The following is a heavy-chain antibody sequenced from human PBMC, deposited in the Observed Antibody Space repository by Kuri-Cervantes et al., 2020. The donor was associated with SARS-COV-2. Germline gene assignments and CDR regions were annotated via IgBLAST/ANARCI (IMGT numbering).Heavy chain of an antibody. V-gene: IGHV3-21*01. CDR3: ARDQSGSYYFGYFDY. CDR1: GFTFSSYS. D-gene: IGHD1-26*01. CDR2: ISSSSSYI. Sequence: GESLKIYCAASGFTFSSYSMNWVRQAPGKGLQWFSSISSSSSYIYYADSVKGRFTISRDNAKNSLYLQMNSLRAEDTAVYYCARDQSGSYYFGYFDYWGQGTLVTVSS. J-gene: IGHJ4*02.